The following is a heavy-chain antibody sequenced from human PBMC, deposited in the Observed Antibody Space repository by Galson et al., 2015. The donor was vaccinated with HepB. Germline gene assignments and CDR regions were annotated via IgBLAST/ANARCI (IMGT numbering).Heavy chain of an antibody. CDR2: ISGSGGST. CDR1: GFTFSSYA. CDR3: AKDFGITMIVVVSHDAFDI. V-gene: IGHV3-23*01. D-gene: IGHD3-22*01. J-gene: IGHJ3*02. Sequence: SLRLSCAASGFTFSSYAMSWVRQAPGKGLEWVSAISGSGGSTYYADSVKGRFTISRDNSRNTLYLQMNSLRAEDTAVYYCAKDFGITMIVVVSHDAFDIWGQGTMVTVSS.